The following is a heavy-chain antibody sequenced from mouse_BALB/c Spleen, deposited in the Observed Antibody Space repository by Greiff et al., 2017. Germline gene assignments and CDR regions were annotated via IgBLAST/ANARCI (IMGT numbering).Heavy chain of an antibody. J-gene: IGHJ3*01. Sequence: DVMLVESGGGLVKPGGSLKLSCAASGFTFSSYAMSWVRQSPEKRLEWVAEISSGGSYTYYPDTVTGRFTISRDNAKNTLYLEMSSLRSEDTAMYYCATITTVVADAYWGQGTLVTVSA. V-gene: IGHV5-9-4*01. D-gene: IGHD1-1*01. CDR3: ATITTVVADAY. CDR1: GFTFSSYA. CDR2: ISSGGSYT.